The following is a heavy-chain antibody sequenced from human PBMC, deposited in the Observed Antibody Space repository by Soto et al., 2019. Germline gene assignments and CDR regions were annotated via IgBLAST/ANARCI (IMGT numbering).Heavy chain of an antibody. CDR3: ARGGRCGGDCYWEDY. V-gene: IGHV1-69*17. CDR2: IIPIFGII. J-gene: IGHJ4*02. Sequence: QVQLVQSGAEVKKPGSSVKVSCKASGGAFSSYAFSWVRQAPGQGLEWMGGIIPIFGIINYAQKFQGRVTITADKSTSIAYMELSGLRFEDTAVYFCARGGRCGGDCYWEDYWGQGTVVTVSS. D-gene: IGHD2-21*02. CDR1: GGAFSSYA.